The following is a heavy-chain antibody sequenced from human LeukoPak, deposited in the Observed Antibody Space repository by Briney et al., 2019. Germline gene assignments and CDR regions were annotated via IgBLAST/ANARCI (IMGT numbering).Heavy chain of an antibody. Sequence: SVKVSCKASGGTFNTYTISWLRQAPGQGPEWMGGIIPNFGTANYAQKFQGRVTITADASTSAAYMELSSLRSEDTAVYYCAREMGLPHWYFDLWGRGTLVTVSS. CDR2: IIPNFGTA. J-gene: IGHJ2*01. CDR1: GGTFNTYT. D-gene: IGHD1-7*01. CDR3: AREMGLPHWYFDL. V-gene: IGHV1-69*13.